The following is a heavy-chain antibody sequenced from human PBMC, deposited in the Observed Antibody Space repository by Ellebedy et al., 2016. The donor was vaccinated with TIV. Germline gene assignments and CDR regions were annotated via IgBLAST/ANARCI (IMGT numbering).Heavy chain of an antibody. CDR2: IWYDGTYK. J-gene: IGHJ4*02. D-gene: IGHD3-16*01. V-gene: IGHV3-33*01. CDR3: ARSKGEGGVRAYFDY. CDR1: GFTFSSYG. Sequence: GESLKISXAASGFTFSSYGMHWVRQAPGKGLEWVAVIWYDGTYKYYADSEKGRFTISRDNSKNTLYLQMNSLRAEDTAVYYCARSKGEGGVRAYFDYWGQGTLVTVSS.